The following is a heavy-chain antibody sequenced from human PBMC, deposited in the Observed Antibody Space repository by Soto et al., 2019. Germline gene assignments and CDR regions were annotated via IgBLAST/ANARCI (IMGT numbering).Heavy chain of an antibody. D-gene: IGHD3-22*01. Sequence: ASVKVSCKASGYTFTSRYMHWVLQAPGQGLEWMGIINPSDGTTTYAQKFQGRVSMTRDKSTSTLYMELSSVSSEDTALYYCARVDRSGYLGMYYFDNWGKGTQVTVSS. V-gene: IGHV1-46*01. CDR3: ARVDRSGYLGMYYFDN. J-gene: IGHJ4*02. CDR1: GYTFTSRY. CDR2: INPSDGTT.